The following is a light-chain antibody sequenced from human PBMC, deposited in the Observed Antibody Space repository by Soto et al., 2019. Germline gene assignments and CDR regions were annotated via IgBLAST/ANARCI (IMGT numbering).Light chain of an antibody. J-gene: IGLJ1*01. CDR3: SSFTSSSTYV. CDR1: SSDVGSYNR. Sequence: QSALTQPPSGSGSPGQSVAISCSGTSSDVGSYNRASWYQQPPGTAPKLMIYDVSNRPSGVPDRFSGSKSGNTASLTISGLQAEDEADYYCSSFTSSSTYVFGTGTKVTVL. V-gene: IGLV2-18*02. CDR2: DVS.